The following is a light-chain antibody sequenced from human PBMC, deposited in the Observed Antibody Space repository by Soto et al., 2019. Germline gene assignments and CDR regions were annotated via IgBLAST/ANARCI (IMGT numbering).Light chain of an antibody. V-gene: IGKV3-20*01. Sequence: EIVLTQSPGTLSLSPGERATLSCRASQSVSSSYLAWYQQKPGQAPRLLIYGASSRATGIPDRFSGSGSGTDFTLTISRLEPGDFAVYYCQQYGSSRFGQGTKVEIK. CDR1: QSVSSSY. CDR2: GAS. CDR3: QQYGSSR. J-gene: IGKJ1*01.